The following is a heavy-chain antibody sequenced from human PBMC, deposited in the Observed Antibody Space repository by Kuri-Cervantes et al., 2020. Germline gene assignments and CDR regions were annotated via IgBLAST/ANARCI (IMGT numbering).Heavy chain of an antibody. J-gene: IGHJ3*02. CDR1: GGTFSSYA. Sequence: SGKVSCKASGGTFSSYAISWVRQAPGQGLEWMGGIIPIFGTANYAQKFQGRVTITADESTSTAYMELSSLRSEDTAVYYCARAKSPSKKKDIVVVVAGSAFDIWGQGTMVTVSS. CDR2: IIPIFGTA. CDR3: ARAKSPSKKKDIVVVVAGSAFDI. D-gene: IGHD2-15*01. V-gene: IGHV1-69*13.